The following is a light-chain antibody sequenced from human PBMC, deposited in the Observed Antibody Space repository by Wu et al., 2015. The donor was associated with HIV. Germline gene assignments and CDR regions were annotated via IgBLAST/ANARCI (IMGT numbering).Light chain of an antibody. V-gene: IGKV3-20*01. Sequence: EIVLTQSPGTLSLSPGERATLSCRASQSVSSSYLAWYQQKPGQAPRLLIYGASSRATGIPDRFSGSGSGTDFTLTISRLEPEDFAVYYCQQYGSSSSWTFGQGDQGWKSN. J-gene: IGKJ1*01. CDR1: QSVSSSY. CDR3: QQYGSSSSWT. CDR2: GAS.